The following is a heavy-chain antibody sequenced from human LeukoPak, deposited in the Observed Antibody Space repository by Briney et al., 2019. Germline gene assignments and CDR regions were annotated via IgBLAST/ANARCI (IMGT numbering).Heavy chain of an antibody. D-gene: IGHD1-26*01. CDR3: ATLYSGSFPFDI. J-gene: IGHJ3*02. V-gene: IGHV3-21*01. CDR2: ISSSSSYI. CDR1: GFTFSSYS. Sequence: GGSLRLSCAASGFTFSSYSMNWVRQAPGKGLEWASSISSSSSYIYYADSVKGRFTISRDNAKNSLYLQMNSLRAEDTAVYYCATLYSGSFPFDIWGQGTMVTVSS.